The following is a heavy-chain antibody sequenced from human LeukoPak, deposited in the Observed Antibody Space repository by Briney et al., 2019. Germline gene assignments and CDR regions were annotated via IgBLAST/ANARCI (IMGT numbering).Heavy chain of an antibody. D-gene: IGHD6-19*01. V-gene: IGHV3-30*02. Sequence: GGSLRLSCAASGFTFSNYAMHWVRQAPGKGLEWVAIIRSDENNKYYPDSVKGRFTISRDNSNNTLYLQMNSLRAEDTAMYYCARDRRRGDISAWPSGPEYWGQGTLVSVSS. CDR2: IRSDENNK. J-gene: IGHJ4*02. CDR1: GFTFSNYA. CDR3: ARDRRRGDISAWPSGPEY.